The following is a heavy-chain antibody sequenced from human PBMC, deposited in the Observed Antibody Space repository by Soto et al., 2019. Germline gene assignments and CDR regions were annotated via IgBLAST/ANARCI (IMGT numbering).Heavy chain of an antibody. D-gene: IGHD2-2*01. CDR3: ARMFMSDTNCYNDAFDT. Sequence: PGGSLRLSCAASGFTFSSYWMSWVRQAPGKGLEWVANIKQDGSEKYYVDSVKGRFTISRDNAKNSLYLQMNSLRAEDTATYYCARMFMSDTNCYNDAFDTWGQGTVVTVSS. V-gene: IGHV3-7*03. J-gene: IGHJ3*02. CDR2: IKQDGSEK. CDR1: GFTFSSYW.